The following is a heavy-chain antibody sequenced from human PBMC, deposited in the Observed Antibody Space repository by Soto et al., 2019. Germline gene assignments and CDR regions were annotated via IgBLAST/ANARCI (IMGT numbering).Heavy chain of an antibody. CDR3: ARKGPYSGSLGEAWFDP. CDR1: GGSISSGGYS. CDR2: IYHSGST. V-gene: IGHV4-30-2*01. Sequence: QLQLQESGSGLVKPSQTLSLTCAVSGGSISSGGYSWSWIRQPPGKGLEWMGYIYHSGSTYYNPSRKGRVPISVDRSKNQLALKLSSVTAADTAVYSCARKGPYSGSLGEAWFDPWGQGTLVTVSS. D-gene: IGHD6-6*01. J-gene: IGHJ5*02.